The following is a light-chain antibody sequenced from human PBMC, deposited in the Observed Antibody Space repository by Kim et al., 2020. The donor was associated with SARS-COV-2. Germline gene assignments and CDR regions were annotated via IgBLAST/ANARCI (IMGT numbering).Light chain of an antibody. CDR3: LQDYDSPFT. CDR1: QGIRND. V-gene: IGKV1-6*01. Sequence: ASVGDRVTITCRASQGIRNDLGWYQQKPGTAPKLLIYAASSLQSGVPSRFSGSGSGTDFTLTISSLQPEDFATYYCLQDYDSPFTFGPGTKVDIK. CDR2: AAS. J-gene: IGKJ3*01.